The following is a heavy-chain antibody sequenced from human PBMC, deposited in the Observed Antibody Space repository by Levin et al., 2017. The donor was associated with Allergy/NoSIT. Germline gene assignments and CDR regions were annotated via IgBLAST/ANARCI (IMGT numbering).Heavy chain of an antibody. D-gene: IGHD3-22*01. V-gene: IGHV3-13*01. Sequence: GGSLRLSCAASGFTFSSYDMHWVRQATGKGLEWVSAIGTAGDTYYPGSVKGRFTISRENAKNSLYLQMNSLRAGDTAVYYCARGTYYYDSSGPTPLDYWGQGTLVTVSS. CDR2: IGTAGDT. CDR3: ARGTYYYDSSGPTPLDY. CDR1: GFTFSSYD. J-gene: IGHJ4*02.